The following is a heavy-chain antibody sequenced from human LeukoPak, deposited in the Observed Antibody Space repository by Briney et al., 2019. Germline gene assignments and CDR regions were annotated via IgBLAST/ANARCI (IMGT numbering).Heavy chain of an antibody. D-gene: IGHD3-22*01. CDR2: INPNSGGT. CDR1: GYTFTSYY. V-gene: IGHV1-2*06. Sequence: ASVKVSCKASGYTFTSYYMHWVRQAPGQGLEWMGRINPNSGGTNYAQKFQGRVTMTRDTSISTAYMELSRLRSDDTAVYYCARVGLYYYDSSGSANWGQGTLVTVSS. CDR3: ARVGLYYYDSSGSAN. J-gene: IGHJ4*02.